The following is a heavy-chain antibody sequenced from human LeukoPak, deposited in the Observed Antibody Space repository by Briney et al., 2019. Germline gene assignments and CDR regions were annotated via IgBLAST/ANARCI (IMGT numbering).Heavy chain of an antibody. Sequence: PSETLSLTCTVSGGSISSYYWSWIRQPPGKGLEWNGYIYYSGSTNYNPSLKSRVTISVDTSKNQFSLKLSSVTAADTAVYYCASSKEAVDIHYWGQGTLVTVSS. J-gene: IGHJ4*02. CDR3: ASSKEAVDIHY. D-gene: IGHD5-12*01. CDR2: IYYSGST. CDR1: GGSISSYY. V-gene: IGHV4-59*01.